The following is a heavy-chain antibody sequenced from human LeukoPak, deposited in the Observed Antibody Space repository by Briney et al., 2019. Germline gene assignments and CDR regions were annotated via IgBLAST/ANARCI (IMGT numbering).Heavy chain of an antibody. CDR1: GYTFTSYG. J-gene: IGHJ6*02. Sequence: ASVKVSCKASGYTFTSYGISWVRQAPGQGLEWMGWISGYNGNTNYAQKLQGRVTMTTDTSTSTAYMELRSLRSDDTAVYYCARADFWSGYSYYYYGMDVWGQGTTVTVSS. V-gene: IGHV1-18*01. D-gene: IGHD3-3*01. CDR3: ARADFWSGYSYYYYGMDV. CDR2: ISGYNGNT.